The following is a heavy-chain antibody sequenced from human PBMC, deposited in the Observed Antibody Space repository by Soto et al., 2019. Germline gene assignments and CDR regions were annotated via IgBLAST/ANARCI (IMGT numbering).Heavy chain of an antibody. Sequence: SETLSLTCSVSGGTIGGYYWTWIRQPAGKGLEWIGRIYSSGNTKYNPSLQSRVTMSLDTSNNQFSLRLTSVTAADTAVYYCARGQRFSDWFDPWGQGTLVTVSP. CDR2: IYSSGNT. D-gene: IGHD3-3*01. CDR1: GGTIGGYY. CDR3: ARGQRFSDWFDP. J-gene: IGHJ5*02. V-gene: IGHV4-4*07.